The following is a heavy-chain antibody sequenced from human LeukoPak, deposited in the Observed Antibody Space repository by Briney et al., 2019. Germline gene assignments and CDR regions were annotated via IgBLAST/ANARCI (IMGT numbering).Heavy chain of an antibody. J-gene: IGHJ4*02. CDR1: ASTFTAYY. D-gene: IGHD6-19*01. CDR3: ARDGQQWSGGNYFDY. Sequence: ASVKVSCKASASTFTAYYFHWVRQAPGQGLEWMGWISPDSGDTNFAQKFQGRVTITADKSTSTAYMELSSLRSEDTAVYYCARDGQQWSGGNYFDYWGQGTLVTVSS. CDR2: ISPDSGDT. V-gene: IGHV1-2*02.